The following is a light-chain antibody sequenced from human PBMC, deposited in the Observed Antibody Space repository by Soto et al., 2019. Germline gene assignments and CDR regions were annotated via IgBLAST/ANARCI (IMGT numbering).Light chain of an antibody. Sequence: DIVRTQSPDSLAVSLGERATINCKSSQGVLYSSNNKNYLAWYQQKPGQPPKLLISWASTRESGVPDRFSGSGSGTDFTLTISSLEAEDVAVYYCQQYYTTPLSFGQGTKLEIK. V-gene: IGKV4-1*01. CDR1: QGVLYSSNNKNY. CDR2: WAS. CDR3: QQYYTTPLS. J-gene: IGKJ2*01.